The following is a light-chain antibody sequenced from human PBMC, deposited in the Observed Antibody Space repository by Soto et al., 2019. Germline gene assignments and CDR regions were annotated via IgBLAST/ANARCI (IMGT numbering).Light chain of an antibody. CDR3: NSYTKDNAQL. CDR1: SSDIGKYIY. CDR2: KVS. Sequence: QSVLTQPASVSGSPGQSITISCSGTSSDIGKYIYVSWYQQHPGKAPKLIIYKVSDRPSGVSDRFSGSKSGNTASLTISGLRPEDEAHYYCNSYTKDNAQLFGGGTKLTVL. J-gene: IGLJ2*01. V-gene: IGLV2-14*03.